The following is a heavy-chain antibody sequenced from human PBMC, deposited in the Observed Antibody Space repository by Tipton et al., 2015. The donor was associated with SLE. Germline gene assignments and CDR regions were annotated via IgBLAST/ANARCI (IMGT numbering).Heavy chain of an antibody. J-gene: IGHJ6*03. Sequence: TLSLTCAVYGGALSGYYWTWIRQPPGQGLQWIGEVNHSGSTNYNPSLKSRVTISIDTSNNQFSLKLSSVTAADTAVYYCATGTLVGSWYYYMDVWGKGTTVTVSS. CDR3: ATGTLVGSWYYYMDV. V-gene: IGHV4-34*01. D-gene: IGHD2-2*03. CDR2: VNHSGST. CDR1: GGALSGYY.